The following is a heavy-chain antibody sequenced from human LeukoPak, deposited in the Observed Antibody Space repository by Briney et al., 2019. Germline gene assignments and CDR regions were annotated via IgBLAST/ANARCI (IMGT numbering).Heavy chain of an antibody. CDR3: ARDRVAARPYYFDY. V-gene: IGHV3-30*04. J-gene: IGHJ4*02. Sequence: GGSLRLSCAASGFTFSSYAMHWVRQAPGKGLEWVAVISYDGSNKYYADSVKGRFTISRDNSKNTPYLQMNSLRAEDTAVYYCARDRVAARPYYFDYWGQGTLVTVSS. D-gene: IGHD6-6*01. CDR2: ISYDGSNK. CDR1: GFTFSSYA.